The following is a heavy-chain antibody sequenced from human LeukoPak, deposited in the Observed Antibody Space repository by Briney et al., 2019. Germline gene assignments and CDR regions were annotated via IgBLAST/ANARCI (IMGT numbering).Heavy chain of an antibody. V-gene: IGHV1-2*02. CDR3: ARVLWGKTFDY. CDR2: ILPNSGDT. CDR1: GYTFTDYY. Sequence: ASVRVSCKASGYTFTDYYIHWVRQAPGQGLEWMGWILPNSGDTKYAQDFQGRVTMTRDTSVSTAYMELTRLGSDDTAVYYCARVLWGKTFDYWGQGTLVTVSS. J-gene: IGHJ4*02. D-gene: IGHD7-27*01.